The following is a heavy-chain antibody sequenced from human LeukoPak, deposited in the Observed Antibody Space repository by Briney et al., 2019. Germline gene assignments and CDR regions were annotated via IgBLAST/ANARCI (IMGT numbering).Heavy chain of an antibody. Sequence: GGSLRLSCAASGFTFSNAWMSWVRQAPGKGLEWGGRRKSKTDGGTTDYAAPVKGRFTISRDDSKNTLYLQMNSLKTEDTAVYYCTTDLERVPADHFDYWGQGTLVTVSP. CDR3: TTDLERVPADHFDY. J-gene: IGHJ4*02. D-gene: IGHD2-2*01. CDR2: RKSKTDGGTT. CDR1: GFTFSNAW. V-gene: IGHV3-15*01.